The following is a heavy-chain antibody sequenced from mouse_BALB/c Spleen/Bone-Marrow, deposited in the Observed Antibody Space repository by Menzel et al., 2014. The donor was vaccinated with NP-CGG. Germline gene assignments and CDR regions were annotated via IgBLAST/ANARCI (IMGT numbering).Heavy chain of an antibody. CDR1: GFTFSSYA. J-gene: IGHJ1*01. CDR2: ISRGGST. CDR3: ARGHTYGSSYWYFDV. V-gene: IGHV5-6-5*01. D-gene: IGHD1-1*01. Sequence: DVHLVESGGGLVKPGGSLKLSCAASGFTFSSYAMSWVRQTPEKRLEWVASISRGGSTYYPDSVKGRFTISRDNARNILYLQMSSLRSEDTAMYYCARGHTYGSSYWYFDVWSAATTATVSS.